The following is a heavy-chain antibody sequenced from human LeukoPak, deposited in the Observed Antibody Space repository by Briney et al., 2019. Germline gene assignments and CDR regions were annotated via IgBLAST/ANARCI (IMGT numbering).Heavy chain of an antibody. V-gene: IGHV4-31*11. Sequence: PSETLSLTCAVSGGSISSGGYSWSWIRQPPGKGLEWIGYIYYSGSTYYNPSLKSRVTISVDTSKNQFSLKLSSVTAADTAVYYCARVGGSGSYSAAGDYWGQGTLVTVSS. J-gene: IGHJ4*02. CDR1: GGSISSGGYS. D-gene: IGHD3-10*01. CDR2: IYYSGST. CDR3: ARVGGSGSYSAAGDY.